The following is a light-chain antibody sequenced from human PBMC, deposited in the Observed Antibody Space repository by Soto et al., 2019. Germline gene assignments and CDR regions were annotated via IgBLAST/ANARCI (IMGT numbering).Light chain of an antibody. Sequence: QSALTQPPSVSGSPGQSVTISCTGTSSDVGSYNRVSGYQQPPGTAPKLMIYEVSNRPSGVPDRFSGSKSGNTASLTISGLQAEDEAYYYCSSYTSSSTYVFGTGTKVTVL. J-gene: IGLJ1*01. CDR1: SSDVGSYNR. CDR3: SSYTSSSTYV. V-gene: IGLV2-18*02. CDR2: EVS.